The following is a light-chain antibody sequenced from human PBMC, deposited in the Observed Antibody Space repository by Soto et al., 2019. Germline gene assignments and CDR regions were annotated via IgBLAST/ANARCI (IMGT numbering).Light chain of an antibody. CDR1: QSVSSY. CDR3: QQRSNWPGYT. V-gene: IGKV3-11*01. Sequence: EIVLTQSPATLSLSPGERATLSCRASQSVSSYLAWYQQKPGQAPRLLIYDASNRATGIPARFSGSGSGTVFALTISSLEPEDFAVYDCQQRSNWPGYTFGQGTKLEIK. J-gene: IGKJ2*01. CDR2: DAS.